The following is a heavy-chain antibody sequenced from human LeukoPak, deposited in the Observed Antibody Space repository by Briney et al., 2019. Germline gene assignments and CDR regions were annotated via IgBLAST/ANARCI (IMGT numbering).Heavy chain of an antibody. J-gene: IGHJ4*02. CDR3: ARAVVVIHYFDY. CDR2: FSYSGST. CDR1: GASVSSYY. D-gene: IGHD3-22*01. Sequence: SETLSLTCTVSGASVSSYYWSWIRQPPGKGPEWIGYFSYSGSTNYNPSLKSRVTISVDTSKNQFSLNLSSVTAAVTAVYYCARAVVVIHYFDYWGQGTLVTVSS. V-gene: IGHV4-59*02.